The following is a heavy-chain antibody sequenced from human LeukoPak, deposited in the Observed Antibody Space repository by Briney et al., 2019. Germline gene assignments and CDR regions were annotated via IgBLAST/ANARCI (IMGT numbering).Heavy chain of an antibody. V-gene: IGHV3-30-3*01. D-gene: IGHD2-15*01. CDR2: ISYDGSNK. Sequence: QAGGSLRLSCAASGFTFSDYYMSWIRQAPGKGLEWVAVISYDGSNKYYADSVKGRFTISRDNSKNTLYLQMNGLRAEDTAVYYCATSVGSDWAFDIWGQGTMVTVSS. CDR3: ATSVGSDWAFDI. CDR1: GFTFSDYY. J-gene: IGHJ3*02.